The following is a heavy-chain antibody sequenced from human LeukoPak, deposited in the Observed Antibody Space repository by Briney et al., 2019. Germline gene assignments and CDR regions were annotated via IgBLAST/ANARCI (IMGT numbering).Heavy chain of an antibody. CDR3: ARPLDLANCGGDCFSSLDY. J-gene: IGHJ4*02. CDR2: ISSSGSTI. CDR1: GFTFSDYY. V-gene: IGHV3-11*01. Sequence: PGGSLRLSCAASGFTFSDYYMSWIRQAPGKGLAWVSYISSSGSTIYYADSVKGRFTISRDNAKNSLYLQMNSLRAEDTAVYYCARPLDLANCGGDCFSSLDYWGQGTLVTVSS. D-gene: IGHD2-21*02.